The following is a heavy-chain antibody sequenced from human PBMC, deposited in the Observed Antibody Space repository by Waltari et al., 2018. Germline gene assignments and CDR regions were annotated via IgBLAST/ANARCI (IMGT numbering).Heavy chain of an antibody. Sequence: QVQLVQSGAEVKKPGASVKVSCTASGYTFTGYYMHWVLQPPGQGLEWMGWINPNSGGTNYAQKFQGRVTMTRDTSISTAYMELSRLRSDDTAVYYCARDTICTAMVICDAFDIWGQGTMVTVSS. D-gene: IGHD5-18*01. J-gene: IGHJ3*02. CDR2: INPNSGGT. CDR3: ARDTICTAMVICDAFDI. CDR1: GYTFTGYY. V-gene: IGHV1-2*02.